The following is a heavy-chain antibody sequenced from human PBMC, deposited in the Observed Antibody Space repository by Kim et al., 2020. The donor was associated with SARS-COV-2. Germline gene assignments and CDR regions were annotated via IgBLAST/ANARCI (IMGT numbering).Heavy chain of an antibody. V-gene: IGHV3-23*01. D-gene: IGHD1-26*01. CDR3: AKDGDLWGLLPFDY. J-gene: IGHJ4*02. Sequence: ADSEKGRLTISRDNSKNTLYLQMNRLRAEDTAVYYCAKDGDLWGLLPFDYWGQGTLVTVSS.